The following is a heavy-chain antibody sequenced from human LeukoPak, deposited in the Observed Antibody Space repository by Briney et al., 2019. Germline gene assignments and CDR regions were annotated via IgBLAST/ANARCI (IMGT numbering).Heavy chain of an antibody. CDR3: ARDTRGESDY. D-gene: IGHD2-2*01. J-gene: IGHJ4*01. CDR1: GFTVSSNY. CDR2: IYSGGST. Sequence: GGSLRLSCAASGFTVSSNYMSWVRQAPGKGLEWVSVIYSGGSTYYADSVKGRFTISRDNAKNSLYLQMNSLRAEDTAMYYCARDTRGESDYWGHGTLVTVSS. V-gene: IGHV3-53*01.